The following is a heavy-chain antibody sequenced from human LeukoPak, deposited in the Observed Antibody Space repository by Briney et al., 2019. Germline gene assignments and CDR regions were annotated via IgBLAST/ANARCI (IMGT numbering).Heavy chain of an antibody. CDR1: GFMFNTHW. CDR3: ARGPTRANSSDY. J-gene: IGHJ4*02. CDR2: IKQTGSEK. V-gene: IGHV3-7*01. D-gene: IGHD2/OR15-2a*01. Sequence: PGGSLRLSCAASGFMFNTHWMTWVRQAPGKGLEWVANIKQTGSEKHYVDSVKGRFTISRDNTKNSVYLQMNSLRVEDTAVYYCARGPTRANSSDYWGQGTLVTVSS.